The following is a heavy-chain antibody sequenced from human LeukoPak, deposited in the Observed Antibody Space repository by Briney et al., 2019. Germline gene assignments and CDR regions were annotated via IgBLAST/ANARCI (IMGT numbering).Heavy chain of an antibody. CDR1: GFTFSSYA. D-gene: IGHD2/OR15-2a*01. J-gene: IGHJ4*02. Sequence: GRSLRLSCAASGFTFSSYAMHWVRQAPGKGLEWVAVISYDGSNKYYADSVKGRFTISRDNSKNTLYLQMNSLRAEDTAVYYCARDSTTDFYFDYWGQGTLVTVSS. CDR3: ARDSTTDFYFDY. CDR2: ISYDGSNK. V-gene: IGHV3-30-3*01.